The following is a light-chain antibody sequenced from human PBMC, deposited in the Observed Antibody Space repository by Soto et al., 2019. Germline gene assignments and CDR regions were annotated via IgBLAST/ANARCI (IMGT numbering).Light chain of an antibody. CDR1: QSISSW. J-gene: IGKJ4*01. CDR2: KAS. CDR3: PHYNTYPLT. Sequence: DIQMTQSPSTLSASVGDRVTITCRASQSISSWLAWYQHKPGKAPNLLIYKASSLESGVPSRFSGSGSGTEFTLTISSLQPDDFATYYCPHYNTYPLTFGGGTKVEIK. V-gene: IGKV1-5*03.